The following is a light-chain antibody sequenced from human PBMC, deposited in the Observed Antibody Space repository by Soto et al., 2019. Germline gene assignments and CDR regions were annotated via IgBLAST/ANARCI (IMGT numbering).Light chain of an antibody. Sequence: DFQMTQSPSTLSASVGDRVTITCRASQNIRSRLAWFQQKPGKAPKLLIYDASSLESGVPQRFSGSGSGTEFTLTIRSQQTDDFSTYYCQQYHSYWTFGQGTKVE. CDR1: QNIRSR. CDR2: DAS. V-gene: IGKV1-5*01. CDR3: QQYHSYWT. J-gene: IGKJ1*01.